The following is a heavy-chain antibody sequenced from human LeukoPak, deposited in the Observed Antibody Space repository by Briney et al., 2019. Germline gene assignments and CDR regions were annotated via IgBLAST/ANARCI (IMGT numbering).Heavy chain of an antibody. V-gene: IGHV4-59*01. D-gene: IGHD6-13*01. Sequence: SETLSLTCTVSGGSLSSYYWSWIRQPPGKGLEWIGYIYYSGTTNYNPSLKSRVTISVDTSKNQFSLKLSSVTAADTAVYYCARGVYIAAAQYGYWGQGTLVSVSS. J-gene: IGHJ4*02. CDR1: GGSLSSYY. CDR3: ARGVYIAAAQYGY. CDR2: IYYSGTT.